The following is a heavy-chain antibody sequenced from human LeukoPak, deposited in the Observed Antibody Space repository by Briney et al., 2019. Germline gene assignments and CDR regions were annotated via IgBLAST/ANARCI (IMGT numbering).Heavy chain of an antibody. D-gene: IGHD6-19*01. CDR1: GYTFTSYG. CDR2: ISAYNGNT. J-gene: IGHJ3*02. V-gene: IGHV1-18*01. Sequence: ASVKVSCTPSGYTFTSYGISWVRQAPGQGLEWMGWISAYNGNTNYAQKLQGRVTMTTDTSTSTAYMELRSLRSDDTAVYYCARDHIAVAGNAAFDIWGQGTMVTVSS. CDR3: ARDHIAVAGNAAFDI.